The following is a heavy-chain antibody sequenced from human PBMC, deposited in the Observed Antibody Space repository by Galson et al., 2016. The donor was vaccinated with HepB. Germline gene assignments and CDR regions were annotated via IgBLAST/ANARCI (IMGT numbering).Heavy chain of an antibody. Sequence: CAISGDSVSSNSAAWNWIRQSPSRGLEWLGRTYYRSKWYNDYAVSVESRITINPDTSKNQFSLKMNSVTAADTAVYYCASSSRWRLGASGTGWFDPWGQGAVVTVAA. CDR3: ASSSRWRLGASGTGWFDP. CDR2: TYYRSKWYN. V-gene: IGHV6-1*01. CDR1: GDSVSSNSAA. D-gene: IGHD6-19*01. J-gene: IGHJ5*02.